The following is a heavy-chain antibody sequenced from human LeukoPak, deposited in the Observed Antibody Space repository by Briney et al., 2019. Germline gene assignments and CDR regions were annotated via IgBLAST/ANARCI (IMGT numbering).Heavy chain of an antibody. J-gene: IGHJ3*02. V-gene: IGHV5-51*01. CDR2: IYPGDSDT. CDR3: ARHYYYDSSGSYAFDI. CDR1: GYSFTSYW. Sequence: GESLKISCKGSGYSFTSYWIGWVRQMPGKGLEWMGIIYPGDSDTRYSPSSQGQVTISADKSISTAYLQWSSLKASDTAMYYCARHYYYDSSGSYAFDIWGQGTMVTVSS. D-gene: IGHD3-22*01.